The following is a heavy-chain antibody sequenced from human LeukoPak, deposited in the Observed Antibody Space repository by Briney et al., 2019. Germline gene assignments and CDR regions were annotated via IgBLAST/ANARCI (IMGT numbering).Heavy chain of an antibody. CDR2: ISDSGDTT. CDR1: GFTFSSHA. J-gene: IGHJ4*02. V-gene: IGHV3-23*01. Sequence: GGSLRLSCAASGFTFSSHAMNWVRQAPGQGLEWVSGISDSGDTTHYADSVKGRFTISRDNSKNTLYLQMNSLRAEDTAVYFCATPYRNIVVVPAAIGVPGYWGQGTLVTVSS. D-gene: IGHD2-2*01. CDR3: ATPYRNIVVVPAAIGVPGY.